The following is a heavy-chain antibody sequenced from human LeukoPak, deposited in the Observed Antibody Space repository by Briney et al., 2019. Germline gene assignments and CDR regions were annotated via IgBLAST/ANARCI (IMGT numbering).Heavy chain of an antibody. CDR2: IYYSGST. CDR1: GGSISSYY. V-gene: IGHV4-59*01. CDR3: ARSYHSRGYFYYGVDV. Sequence: PSETLSLTCTVSGGSISSYYWTWIRQPPGKGLEWIGYIYYSGSTDYNPSLKSRVTISVDTSKNQFSLKLTSVTTADTAVYFCARSYHSRGYFYYGVDVWGQGTTVTVSS. D-gene: IGHD4-11*01. J-gene: IGHJ6*02.